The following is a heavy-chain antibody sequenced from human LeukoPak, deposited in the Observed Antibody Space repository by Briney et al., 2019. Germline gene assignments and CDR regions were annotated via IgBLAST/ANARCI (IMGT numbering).Heavy chain of an antibody. CDR3: ARLSYYYDSSGYNWFDP. D-gene: IGHD3-22*01. J-gene: IGHJ5*02. V-gene: IGHV1-69*05. CDR2: IIPIFGTA. CDR1: GGTFSSYA. Sequence: GASVKVSCKASGGTFSSYAISWVRQAPGQGLEWMGGIIPIFGTANYAQKFQGRVTITTDESTSTAYMELSSLRSEDTAVYYCARLSYYYDSSGYNWFDPWGQGTLVTVSS.